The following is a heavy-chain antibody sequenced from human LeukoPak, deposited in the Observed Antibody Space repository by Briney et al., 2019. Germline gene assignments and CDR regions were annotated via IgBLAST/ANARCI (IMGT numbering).Heavy chain of an antibody. CDR3: ARAGSITILRGVTGSQFDY. D-gene: IGHD3-10*01. V-gene: IGHV1-46*01. Sequence: ASVKVSCKASGYTFTNYYMHWVRQAPGQGLEWVGIINPSGGSTSYAQKFQGRVIMTRDTSTSTVYMELSSLRSEDTAVYYCARAGSITILRGVTGSQFDYWGQGTLVTVSS. J-gene: IGHJ4*02. CDR2: INPSGGST. CDR1: GYTFTNYY.